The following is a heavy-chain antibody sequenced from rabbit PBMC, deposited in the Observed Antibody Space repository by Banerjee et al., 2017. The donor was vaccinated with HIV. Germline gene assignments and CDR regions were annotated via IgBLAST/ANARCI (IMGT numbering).Heavy chain of an antibody. CDR2: IDTGSGST. CDR1: GFSLSSYG. J-gene: IGHJ4*01. D-gene: IGHD6-1*01. V-gene: IGHV1S45*01. CDR3: VRETETYAGYTGYAYYFNL. Sequence: QEQLEESGGDLVKPEGSLTLTCTASGFSLSSYGISWVRQAPGKGLEWIGAIDTGSGSTYYASWVNGRFTISSHNAQNTLYLQLNSLTAADTATYFCVRETETYAGYTGYAYYFNLWGQGTLVTVS.